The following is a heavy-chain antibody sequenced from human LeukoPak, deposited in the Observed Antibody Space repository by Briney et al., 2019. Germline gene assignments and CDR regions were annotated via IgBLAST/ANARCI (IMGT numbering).Heavy chain of an antibody. CDR1: GFTFSNAW. CDR2: IKSKTDGGTT. CDR3: TTDLHYYDSSGYYQSRTFDY. J-gene: IGHJ4*02. V-gene: IGHV3-15*01. D-gene: IGHD3-22*01. Sequence: GGSLRLFCAASGFTFSNAWMSWVRQAPGKGLEWVVRIKSKTDGGTTYYAAPVKGRFTISRDDSKNTLYLQMNSLKTEDTAVYYCTTDLHYYDSSGYYQSRTFDYWGQGTLVTVSS.